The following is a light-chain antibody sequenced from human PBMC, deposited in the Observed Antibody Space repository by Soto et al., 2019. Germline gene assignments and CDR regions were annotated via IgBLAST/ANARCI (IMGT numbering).Light chain of an antibody. CDR1: QSVTTN. Sequence: EVVMTQSPATLSVSPGERVTFSCRASQSVTTNLAWYQHKPGQSPRLLISGASTGASGIPPRFSGSGSGTEFTLTIDSLQSEDFAVYYCHHYNNWWAFGQGTKVDIK. CDR3: HHYNNWWA. V-gene: IGKV3-15*01. CDR2: GAS. J-gene: IGKJ1*01.